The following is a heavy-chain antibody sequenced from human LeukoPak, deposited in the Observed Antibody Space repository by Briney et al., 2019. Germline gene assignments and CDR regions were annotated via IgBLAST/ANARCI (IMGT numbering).Heavy chain of an antibody. CDR1: GGSISSGGDY. Sequence: SETLSLTCTVSGGSISSGGDYWSWIRQHPGKGLEWIWYSYSRGSPNYNRARKSRVTISVDTSKTQFYLKLSPVTAADTPVYYCARQQRGSTWYGYMDVWGKATTVTVSS. J-gene: IGHJ6*03. D-gene: IGHD6-13*01. CDR2: SYSRGSP. V-gene: IGHV4-61*08. CDR3: ARQQRGSTWYGYMDV.